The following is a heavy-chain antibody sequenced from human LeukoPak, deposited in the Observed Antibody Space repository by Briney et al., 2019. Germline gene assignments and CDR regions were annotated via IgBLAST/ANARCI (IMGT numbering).Heavy chain of an antibody. CDR3: TKDRVSSGWFEYFQY. CDR2: ISYDGSNK. Sequence: GGSLRLSCAASGFTFDTYAMSWVRQAPGKGLEWVAVISYDGSNKYYADSVKGRFTISRDNSKNTLYLEMNSLRPEDTAVYYCTKDRVSSGWFEYFQYWGQGTLVTVSS. J-gene: IGHJ1*01. V-gene: IGHV3-30*18. D-gene: IGHD6-19*01. CDR1: GFTFDTYA.